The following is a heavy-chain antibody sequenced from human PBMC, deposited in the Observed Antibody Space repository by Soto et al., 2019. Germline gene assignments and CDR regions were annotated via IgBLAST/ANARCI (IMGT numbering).Heavy chain of an antibody. CDR3: AKDLLRLSSPRSAFDI. D-gene: IGHD6-19*01. V-gene: IGHV3-30*18. CDR2: ISYDGSNK. Sequence: VGSLRLSCAASGFTFSSYGMHWVRQAPGKGLEWVAVISYDGSNKYYADSVKGRFTISRDNSKNTLYLQMNSLRAEDTAVYYCAKDLLRLSSPRSAFDIWGQGTMVTVSS. J-gene: IGHJ3*02. CDR1: GFTFSSYG.